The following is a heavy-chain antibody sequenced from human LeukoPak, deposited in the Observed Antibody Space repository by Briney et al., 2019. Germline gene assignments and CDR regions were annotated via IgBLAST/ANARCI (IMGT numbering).Heavy chain of an antibody. D-gene: IGHD2-15*01. J-gene: IGHJ4*02. Sequence: GGSLRLSCAASGFTFSNAWMSWVRQAPGKGLEWVARIKGKTDGGTTDYAAPVKGRFTISRDDSKNTLYLQMNSLKTEDTAVYYCTIREGYCSGGTCYADYWGQGTLVTVSS. CDR2: IKGKTDGGTT. V-gene: IGHV3-15*01. CDR1: GFTFSNAW. CDR3: TIREGYCSGGTCYADY.